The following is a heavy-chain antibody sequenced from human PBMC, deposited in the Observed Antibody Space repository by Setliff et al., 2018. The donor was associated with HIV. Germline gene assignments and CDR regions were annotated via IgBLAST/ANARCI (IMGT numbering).Heavy chain of an antibody. D-gene: IGHD3-22*01. Sequence: SETLSLTCSVSGGSMSPYYWTWIRQPAGRGLEWIGRIYPTGDTNYNPSLKSRVTLSADTSKNQLSLSLTSVTAADTAVYYCARVRLTMIMMVDYFDQWGQGTQVTVSS. V-gene: IGHV4-4*07. CDR1: GGSMSPYY. J-gene: IGHJ4*02. CDR3: ARVRLTMIMMVDYFDQ. CDR2: IYPTGDT.